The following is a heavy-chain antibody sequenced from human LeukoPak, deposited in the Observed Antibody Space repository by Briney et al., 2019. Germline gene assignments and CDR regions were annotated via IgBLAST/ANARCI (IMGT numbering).Heavy chain of an antibody. Sequence: GGSLRLSCAASGFTFSSYGMHWVRQAPGKGLEWVAFIRYDGSNKYYADSVKGRFTISRDNAKNSLYLQMNSLRAEDTAVYYCAKDSSDGYFFDYWGQGTLVTVSS. CDR3: AKDSSDGYFFDY. D-gene: IGHD3-22*01. CDR2: IRYDGSNK. CDR1: GFTFSSYG. V-gene: IGHV3-30*02. J-gene: IGHJ4*02.